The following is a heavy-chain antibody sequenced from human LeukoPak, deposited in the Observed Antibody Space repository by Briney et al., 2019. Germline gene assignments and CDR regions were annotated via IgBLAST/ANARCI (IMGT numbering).Heavy chain of an antibody. J-gene: IGHJ4*02. CDR3: CIIVVATGGAADY. V-gene: IGHV3-66*03. D-gene: IGHD3-22*01. Sequence: GSLRLSCTVSGFTVSSNSMSWVRQAPGKGLEWVSFIYSDNTHYSDSVKGRFTISRDNSKNTLYLQMNSLRAEDTAVYYCCIIVVATGGAADYWGQGTLVTVSS. CDR2: IYSDNT. CDR1: GFTVSSNS.